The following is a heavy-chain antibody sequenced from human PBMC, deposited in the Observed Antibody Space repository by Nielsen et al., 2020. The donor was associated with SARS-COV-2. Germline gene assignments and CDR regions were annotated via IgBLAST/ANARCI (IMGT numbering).Heavy chain of an antibody. J-gene: IGHJ5*02. CDR2: IYYSGST. CDR3: ARSIAAAAWFDP. CDR1: GGSISSYY. Sequence: SETLSLTCTVSGGSISSYYWSWIRQPPGKGLEWIGYIYYSGSTYYNPSLKSRVTISVDTSKNQFSLKLSSVTAADTAVYYCARSIAAAAWFDPWGQGTLVTVSS. V-gene: IGHV4-59*01. D-gene: IGHD6-13*01.